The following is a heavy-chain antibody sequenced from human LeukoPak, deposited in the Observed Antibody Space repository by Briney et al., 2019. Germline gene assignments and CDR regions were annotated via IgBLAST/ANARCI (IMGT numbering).Heavy chain of an antibody. Sequence: ASVKVSCKASGYTFTGYYMHWVRQAPGQGLEWMGWISAYNGNTNYAQKLQGRVTMTTDTSTSTAYMELRSLRSDDTAVYYCAREWNIVVVPAAYYGMDVWGQGTTVTVSS. J-gene: IGHJ6*02. CDR3: AREWNIVVVPAAYYGMDV. CDR1: GYTFTGYY. CDR2: ISAYNGNT. V-gene: IGHV1-18*04. D-gene: IGHD2-2*01.